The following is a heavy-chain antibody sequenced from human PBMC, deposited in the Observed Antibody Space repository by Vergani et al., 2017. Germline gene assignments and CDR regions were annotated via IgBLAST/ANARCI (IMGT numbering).Heavy chain of an antibody. J-gene: IGHJ6*02. Sequence: EVQLVQSGAEVKKPGESLRISCKGSGYSFTSYWISWVRQMPGKGLEWMGRIDPSDSYTNYSPSFQGHVTISADKSISTAYLQWSSLKASDTAMYYCARHDLFYMNYGAHYYGMDVWGQGTTVTVSS. V-gene: IGHV5-10-1*03. CDR2: IDPSDSYT. CDR1: GYSFTSYW. D-gene: IGHD4-11*01. CDR3: ARHDLFYMNYGAHYYGMDV.